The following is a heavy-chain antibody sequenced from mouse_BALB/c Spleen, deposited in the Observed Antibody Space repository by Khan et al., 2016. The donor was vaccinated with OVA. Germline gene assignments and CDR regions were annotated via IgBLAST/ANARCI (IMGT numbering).Heavy chain of an antibody. Sequence: EVELVESGGDLVEPGGSLKLSCAASGFTFSNYAMSWVRQTPEKRLEWVASISSGGSTYYPDNVMGRFTIPRDNARNILYLQRNSLRSEYTAMFYCARDYWFTYWGQGTLVTVSA. J-gene: IGHJ3*01. CDR2: ISSGGST. V-gene: IGHV5-6-5*01. CDR1: GFTFSNYA. CDR3: ARDYWFTY. D-gene: IGHD1-1*02.